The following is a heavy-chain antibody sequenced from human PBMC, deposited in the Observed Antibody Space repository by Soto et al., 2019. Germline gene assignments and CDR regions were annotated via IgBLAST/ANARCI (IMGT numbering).Heavy chain of an antibody. Sequence: PGGSLRLSCAASGFTFSSYGMHWVRQAPGKGLEWVAVIWYDGSNKYYADSVKGRFTISRDNSKNTLYLQMNSLRAEDTAVYYCARDGDPYGYFDYWGQGTLVTVSS. D-gene: IGHD4-17*01. CDR1: GFTFSSYG. V-gene: IGHV3-33*01. CDR3: ARDGDPYGYFDY. CDR2: IWYDGSNK. J-gene: IGHJ4*02.